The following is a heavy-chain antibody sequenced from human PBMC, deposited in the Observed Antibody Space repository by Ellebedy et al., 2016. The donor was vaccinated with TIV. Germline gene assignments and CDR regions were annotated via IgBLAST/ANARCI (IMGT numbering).Heavy chain of an antibody. Sequence: ASVKVSCKASGYTFTNYDINWVRQATGQGLEWMEWMNPNSGNTGYAQKFQGRVTMTRNTSINTADMELSSLRSEDTAVYYCARGFDGSGSYYYYGMDVWGQGTTVTVS. J-gene: IGHJ6*02. CDR1: GYTFTNYD. D-gene: IGHD3-10*01. CDR2: MNPNSGNT. V-gene: IGHV1-8*01. CDR3: ARGFDGSGSYYYYGMDV.